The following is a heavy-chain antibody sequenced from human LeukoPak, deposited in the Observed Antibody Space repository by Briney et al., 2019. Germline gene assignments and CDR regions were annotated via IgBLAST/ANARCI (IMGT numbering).Heavy chain of an antibody. CDR1: GYTFTSYG. Sequence: ASVKVSCKASGYTFTSYGISWVRQAPGQGLEWMGWISTYNGNTNYAQKLQGRGTMTTDTSTSTAYMELRSLRSDDPAVYYCARARGTGPGAHFDYWGQGTLVTVSS. V-gene: IGHV1-18*01. CDR2: ISTYNGNT. D-gene: IGHD3-10*01. J-gene: IGHJ4*02. CDR3: ARARGTGPGAHFDY.